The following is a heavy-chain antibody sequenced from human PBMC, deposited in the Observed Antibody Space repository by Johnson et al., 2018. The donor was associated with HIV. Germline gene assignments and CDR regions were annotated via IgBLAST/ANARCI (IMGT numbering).Heavy chain of an antibody. CDR1: GFTFSNAW. CDR2: ISSSGLTV. V-gene: IGHV3-11*04. J-gene: IGHJ3*01. Sequence: QVQLVESGGGLVKPGGSLKLSCTASGFTFSNAWMNWVRHAPGKGLEWVSSISSSGLTVISGDSVKGRFTVSRDNAENAVSLQLTSLRVEDTDVYFGARHSQPVEDRSWDACDLWVIGTIVTVSS. D-gene: IGHD3-22*01. CDR3: ARHSQPVEDRSWDACDL.